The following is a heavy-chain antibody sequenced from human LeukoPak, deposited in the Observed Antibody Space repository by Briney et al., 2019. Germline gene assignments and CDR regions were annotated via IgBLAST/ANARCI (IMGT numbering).Heavy chain of an antibody. V-gene: IGHV3-30*18. J-gene: IGHJ4*02. CDR2: ISYDGSNK. CDR1: GFTFSSYV. CDR3: AKDRDWYYFDY. Sequence: GGSLRLSCAASGFTFSSYVMHWVRQAPGKGPEWVAVISYDGSNKYYADSVKGRFTISRDNSKNTLYLQMNSLRAEDTAVYYCAKDRDWYYFDYWGQGTLVTVSS. D-gene: IGHD5-24*01.